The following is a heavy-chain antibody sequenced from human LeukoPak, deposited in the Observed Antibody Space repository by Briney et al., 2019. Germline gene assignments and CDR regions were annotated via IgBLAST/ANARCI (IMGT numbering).Heavy chain of an antibody. V-gene: IGHV4-39*07. CDR1: DDSIRSSAYY. Sequence: SETLSLTCAVSDDSIRSSAYYWGWIRQPPGKGLEWIGEINHSGSTNYNPSLKSRVTISVDTSKNQFSLKLSSVTAADTAVYYCAQYTPYYYDSSGYYPWHAFDIWGQGTMVTVSS. J-gene: IGHJ3*02. CDR2: INHSGST. D-gene: IGHD3-22*01. CDR3: AQYTPYYYDSSGYYPWHAFDI.